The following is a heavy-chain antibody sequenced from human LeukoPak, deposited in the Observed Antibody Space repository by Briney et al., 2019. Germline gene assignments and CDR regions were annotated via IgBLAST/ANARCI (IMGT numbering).Heavy chain of an antibody. D-gene: IGHD1-14*01. CDR2: IYYSGSS. J-gene: IGHJ4*02. CDR1: GGSISSSSYY. CDR3: ARRVRSADHRCDF. Sequence: SETLSLTCTVSGGSISSSSYYWGWIRQPPGKGLEWIGSIYYSGSSYYNPSLKSRVTISVDTSKNQFSLQVTSVTAADTAVYYCARRVRSADHRCDFWGQGTLVTVSS. V-gene: IGHV4-39*07.